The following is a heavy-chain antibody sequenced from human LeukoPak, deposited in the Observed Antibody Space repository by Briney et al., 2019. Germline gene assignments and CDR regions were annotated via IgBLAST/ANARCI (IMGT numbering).Heavy chain of an antibody. Sequence: TGGSLRLSCAASGFTFSDYYMSWIRQAPGKGLEWVSYISSSGSTIYYADSVKGRFTISRDNAKNSLYLQMNSLRAEDTAVYYCARDKQLAPYYYYSMDVWGQGTTVTVSS. CDR2: ISSSGSTI. D-gene: IGHD6-6*01. CDR1: GFTFSDYY. V-gene: IGHV3-11*01. J-gene: IGHJ6*02. CDR3: ARDKQLAPYYYYSMDV.